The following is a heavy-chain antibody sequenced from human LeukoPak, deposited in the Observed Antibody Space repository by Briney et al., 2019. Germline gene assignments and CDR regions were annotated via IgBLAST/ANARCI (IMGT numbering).Heavy chain of an antibody. CDR3: ARDPSSGHGSDY. V-gene: IGHV4-4*07. CDR2: VYSTGST. J-gene: IGHJ4*02. D-gene: IGHD6-19*01. Sequence: PETLSPTCTVSGGSTCRYYRSWIWQPAGKGLEWIGRVYSTGSTNYNPSLKSRVTMSVDTSKNQISLNLRSVTAADTAVYCSARDPSSGHGSDYWGQGTQVTVSS. CDR1: GGSTCRYY.